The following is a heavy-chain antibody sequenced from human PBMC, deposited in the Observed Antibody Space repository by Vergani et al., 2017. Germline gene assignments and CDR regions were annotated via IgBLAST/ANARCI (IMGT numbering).Heavy chain of an antibody. J-gene: IGHJ4*02. D-gene: IGHD3-3*01. Sequence: QVQLVQSGAEVKKPGASVKVSCKASGYTFTSYYMHWVRQAPGQGLEWMGIINPSGGSTSYAQKFQGRVTMTRDTSTSTVYMELSSLRSEDTAVYYCTTEFTIFGVVIIGGGDFDYWGQGTLVTVSS. CDR2: INPSGGST. CDR1: GYTFTSYY. CDR3: TTEFTIFGVVIIGGGDFDY. V-gene: IGHV1-46*01.